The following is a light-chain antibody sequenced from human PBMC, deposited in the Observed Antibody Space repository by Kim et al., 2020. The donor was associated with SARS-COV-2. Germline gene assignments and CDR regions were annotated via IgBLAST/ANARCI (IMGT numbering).Light chain of an antibody. J-gene: IGKJ4*02. CDR3: QQYCTNPPT. Sequence: DIQMTQSPSSLSASVGDRVTITCRASQSISNYLDWYQQKPGKAPKLLIYAASSLQSGVPSRFSGSGSATDFTLTISSLQPEDFATYYCQQYCTNPPTFGRGTKVDIK. V-gene: IGKV1-39*01. CDR2: AAS. CDR1: QSISNY.